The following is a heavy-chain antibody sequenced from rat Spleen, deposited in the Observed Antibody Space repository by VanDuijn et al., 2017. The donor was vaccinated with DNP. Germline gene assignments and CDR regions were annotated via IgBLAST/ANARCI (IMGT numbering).Heavy chain of an antibody. D-gene: IGHD1-11*01. Sequence: EVQLVESGGGLVQPGRSRKVSCAAPGFPFSTYGMPGVRQPPPKGLEWVASINVGGGNTFYGDSVKGRFTISRDNAKNTQYLQMDSLRSEDTATYYCARHPSYGGSNYFDYWGQGVMVTVSS. V-gene: IGHV5S13*01. CDR2: INVGGGNT. CDR3: ARHPSYGGSNYFDY. J-gene: IGHJ2*01. CDR1: GFPFSTYG.